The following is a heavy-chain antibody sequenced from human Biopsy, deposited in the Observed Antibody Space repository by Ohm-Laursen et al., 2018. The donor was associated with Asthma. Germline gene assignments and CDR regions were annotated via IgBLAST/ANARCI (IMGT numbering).Heavy chain of an antibody. J-gene: IGHJ6*02. CDR2: ISYTGSA. V-gene: IGHV4-39*07. CDR3: ARMNTMIQAANYYSYAMDV. Sequence: SDTLSLTCAVSDGSMSSSSYYWGWIRQPPGKGLEWMGSISYTGSAYYNPSLKSRVTISVDRSKRQFSLKVNSVTAADTAVYYCARMNTMIQAANYYSYAMDVWGQGTTVTVSS. D-gene: IGHD3-22*01. CDR1: DGSMSSSSYY.